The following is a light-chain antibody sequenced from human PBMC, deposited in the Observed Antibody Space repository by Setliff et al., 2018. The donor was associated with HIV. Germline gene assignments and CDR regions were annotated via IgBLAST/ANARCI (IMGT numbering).Light chain of an antibody. CDR3: QVWDSSSDHDV. V-gene: IGLV3-21*04. CDR2: NDS. J-gene: IGLJ1*01. Sequence: SYELTQPSSVSVAPGKTASITCGGNNIGSKSVHWYQQKPGQAPVLVIYNDSDRPSGIPERLSGSNSGTTATLTINRVEAGDEADYYWQVWDSSSDHDVFGTGTKVTVL. CDR1: NIGSKS.